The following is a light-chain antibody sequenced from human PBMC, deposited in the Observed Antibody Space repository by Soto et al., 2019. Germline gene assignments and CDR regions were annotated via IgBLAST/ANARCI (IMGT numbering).Light chain of an antibody. CDR3: QQSYSTPYT. J-gene: IGKJ2*01. CDR2: ATS. Sequence: DIQMTQSPSFLSASLGDRVTITCRASQTISSFLYWYQQRPGKAPKLLIYATSNLHSGVPSRFSGAGSGTDFTLTINSLQPEDCATYYCQQSYSTPYTVGQGTKL. CDR1: QTISSF. V-gene: IGKV1-39*01.